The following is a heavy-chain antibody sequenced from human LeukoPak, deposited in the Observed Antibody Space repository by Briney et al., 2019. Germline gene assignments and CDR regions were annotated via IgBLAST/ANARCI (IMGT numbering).Heavy chain of an antibody. V-gene: IGHV3-64*01. D-gene: IGHD2-21*02. Sequence: PGGSLRLSCAASGFTVSSNYMSWVRQAPGKGLEYVSAISSNGGSTYYANSVKGRFTISRDNSKNTLYLQMGSLRAEDMAVYYCARGGDPLDYYYYGMDVWGQGTTVTVSS. CDR1: GFTVSSNY. CDR3: ARGGDPLDYYYYGMDV. CDR2: ISSNGGST. J-gene: IGHJ6*02.